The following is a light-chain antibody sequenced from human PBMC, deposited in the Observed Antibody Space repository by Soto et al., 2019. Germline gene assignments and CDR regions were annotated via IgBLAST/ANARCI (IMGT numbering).Light chain of an antibody. CDR2: GAS. CDR1: QSLSRN. J-gene: IGKJ3*01. Sequence: EILMTQSPATLSVSPGERATLSCMASQSLSRNLSWYQQKPGQAPRLLIYGASTRDCGVPARFSGSGSGTEFTLTTSRLQSDDFELYYCQHYNESPPAFTFGPGTKVDL. CDR3: QHYNESPPAFT. V-gene: IGKV3-15*01.